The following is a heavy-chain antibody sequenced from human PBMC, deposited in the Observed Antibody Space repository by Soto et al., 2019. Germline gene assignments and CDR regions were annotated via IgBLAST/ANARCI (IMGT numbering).Heavy chain of an antibody. J-gene: IGHJ6*02. CDR3: PTLRSTMQELVPPHYYYYHGMDV. D-gene: IGHD6-13*01. CDR1: GYSFASYW. CDR2: IDPSDSYT. Sequence: GESLKISCKGSGYSFASYWISWVRQMPGKGLEWMGRIDPSDSYTNYSPSFQGQVTISADKSISTAYLQWRSLKASSTAMYYCPTLRSTMQELVPPHYYYYHGMDVWGQGTRVTVSS. V-gene: IGHV5-10-1*01.